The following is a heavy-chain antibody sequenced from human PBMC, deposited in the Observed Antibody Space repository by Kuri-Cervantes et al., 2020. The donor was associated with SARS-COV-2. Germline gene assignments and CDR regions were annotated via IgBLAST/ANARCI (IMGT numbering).Heavy chain of an antibody. V-gene: IGHV1-69*05. D-gene: IGHD7-27*01. CDR3: ARETRPFTGDKNTPRGGYFDY. J-gene: IGHJ4*02. CDR1: GGTFRSYA. CDR2: IIPIFGTA. Sequence: SVNVSCKASGGTFRSYAISWVRQAPGQGLEWMGGIIPIFGTANYAQKFQGRVTITTDESTSTAYMELSSLRSEDTDVYYCARETRPFTGDKNTPRGGYFDYWGQGTLVTVSS.